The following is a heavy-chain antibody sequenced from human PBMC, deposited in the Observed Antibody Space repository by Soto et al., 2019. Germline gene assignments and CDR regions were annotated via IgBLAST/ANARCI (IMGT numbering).Heavy chain of an antibody. V-gene: IGHV2-5*02. CDR1: GFSLSTSGVG. CDR2: IYWDDDK. D-gene: IGHD3-10*01. Sequence: SGPTLVNPTQTLTLTCTFSGFSLSTSGVGVGWIRQPPGKALEWLALIYWDDDKRYSPSLKSRLTITKDTSKNQVVLTMTNMDPVDTATYYCAHRRYYYGSGSYFPTPTNWLDPWGQGTLVTVSS. J-gene: IGHJ5*02. CDR3: AHRRYYYGSGSYFPTPTNWLDP.